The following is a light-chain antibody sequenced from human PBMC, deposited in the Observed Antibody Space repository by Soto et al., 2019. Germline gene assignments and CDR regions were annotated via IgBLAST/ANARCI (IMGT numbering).Light chain of an antibody. Sequence: QSVLTQPPSAFGTPGQRVTSSCSGSSSKIGSNTVNRYQQLPGTAPKLLIYSNNQRPSGVPDRFSGSKSGISASLAISGLQFEDEADYYCAAWDDGLNGFYVFGTGTKVPVL. V-gene: IGLV1-44*01. CDR3: AAWDDGLNGFYV. CDR2: SNN. J-gene: IGLJ1*01. CDR1: SSKIGSNT.